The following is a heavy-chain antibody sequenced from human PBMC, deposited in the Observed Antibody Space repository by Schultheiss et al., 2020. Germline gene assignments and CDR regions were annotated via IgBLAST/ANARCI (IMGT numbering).Heavy chain of an antibody. CDR2: IYYSGST. CDR1: GGSISTYY. D-gene: IGHD1-26*01. J-gene: IGHJ4*02. V-gene: IGHV4-59*01. CDR3: ARGTTSRIFES. Sequence: SETLSLTCTVSGGSISTYYWNWIRQPPGKGLEWIGYIYYSGSTNYEPSLKSRVTISVDTSKNQFSLKLSSVTAADTAVYYCARGTTSRIFESWVQGTLVTVSS.